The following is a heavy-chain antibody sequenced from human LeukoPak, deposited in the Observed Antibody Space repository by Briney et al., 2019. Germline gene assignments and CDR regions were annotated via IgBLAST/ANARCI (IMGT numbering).Heavy chain of an antibody. Sequence: SVKVSCKASGGTFSTYAISWVRQAPGQGLEWMGGIIPIFGTTNYAQKFQGRVTITADESTSTAYMELSSLRSEDTAVYFCAGIPVFGVVLHQEPVWGKGTTVTVSS. D-gene: IGHD3-3*01. CDR3: AGIPVFGVVLHQEPV. V-gene: IGHV1-69*13. CDR1: GGTFSTYA. CDR2: IIPIFGTT. J-gene: IGHJ6*03.